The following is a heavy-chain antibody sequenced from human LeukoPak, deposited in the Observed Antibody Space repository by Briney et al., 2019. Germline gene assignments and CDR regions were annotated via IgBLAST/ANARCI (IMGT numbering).Heavy chain of an antibody. CDR1: GYTFTSYG. CDR2: ISAYNGNT. J-gene: IGHJ6*03. V-gene: IGHV1-18*01. CDR3: ARGRTEYSSGWNYYYYYMDV. D-gene: IGHD6-19*01. Sequence: GASVKVSCKASGYTFTSYGISWVRQAPGQGLEWMGWISAYNGNTNYAQKLQGRVTMTTDTSTSTAYMELRSLRSDDTAVYYCARGRTEYSSGWNYYYYYMDVWGKGTTVTVSS.